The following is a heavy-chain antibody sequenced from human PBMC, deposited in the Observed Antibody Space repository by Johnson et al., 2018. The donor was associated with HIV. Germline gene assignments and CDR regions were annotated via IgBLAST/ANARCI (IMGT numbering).Heavy chain of an antibody. CDR3: THYSGSFYMGAFDI. D-gene: IGHD1-26*01. J-gene: IGHJ3*02. Sequence: VQLVESGGGLVQPGGSLRLSCGASGFTFDDYGMSWVRQAPGQGPECVAVINWNSGSTGYADSVKGRFTISRDNTKNSLYLQMNSLRAEDTALYYCTHYSGSFYMGAFDIWGQGTMVTVSS. CDR1: GFTFDDYG. CDR2: INWNSGST. V-gene: IGHV3-20*04.